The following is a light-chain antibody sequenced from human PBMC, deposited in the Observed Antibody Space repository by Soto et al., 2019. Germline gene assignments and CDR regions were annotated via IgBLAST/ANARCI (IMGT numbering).Light chain of an antibody. J-gene: IGKJ5*01. V-gene: IGKV2-30*02. CDR2: KVS. CDR1: HSLVHSDGIAY. Sequence: DVVMTQSPLSLPVTLGQPASISCRSNHSLVHSDGIAYFSWFQQRPGRSPRRLIYKVSNRDSGVPARFSGSGSGTDFALQISRVEAEDVGVYYCMQGTHWPITFGQGTRLEIK. CDR3: MQGTHWPIT.